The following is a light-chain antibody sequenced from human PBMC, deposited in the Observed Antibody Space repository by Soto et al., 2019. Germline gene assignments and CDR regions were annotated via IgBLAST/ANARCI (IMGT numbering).Light chain of an antibody. J-gene: IGLJ1*01. CDR2: NTS. Sequence: QSVLTQPPSASGTPGQGVTISRSGGSSDIGGNAINWYQHLPGTAPKLLVYNTSQRPSGVPDRFSGSKSGASASLAISGLESEDEADYYCATWDDSRSSYVFGTGTKLTVL. V-gene: IGLV1-44*01. CDR3: ATWDDSRSSYV. CDR1: SSDIGGNA.